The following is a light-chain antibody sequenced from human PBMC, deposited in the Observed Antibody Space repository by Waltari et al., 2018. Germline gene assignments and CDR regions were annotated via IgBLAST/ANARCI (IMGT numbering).Light chain of an antibody. J-gene: IGLJ3*02. CDR1: SSNIGAGYA. V-gene: IGLV1-40*01. CDR2: ANH. Sequence: QSVLTQPPSVSGAPGQRVAVSCTGSSSNIGAGYAVPWYQHLPGAAPKLLISANHTRPSGVPDRFSGSKAGTSASLAITGLQADDEADYYCQSYDTSLSGSNWVFGGGTKLTVL. CDR3: QSYDTSLSGSNWV.